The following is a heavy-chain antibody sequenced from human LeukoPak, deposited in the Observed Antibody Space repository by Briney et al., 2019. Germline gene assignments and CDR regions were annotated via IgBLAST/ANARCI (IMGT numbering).Heavy chain of an antibody. D-gene: IGHD2-2*01. CDR1: GYTFTSYD. J-gene: IGHJ4*02. CDR2: MNPNSGNT. Sequence: ASVKVSCKASGYTFTSYDINWVRQATGQGLEWMGWMNPNSGNTGYAQKFQGRVTMTRNTSISTAYMELSSLRSEDTAVYYCARRPPIVVVPAAMEGDYWGQGTLVTVSS. V-gene: IGHV1-8*01. CDR3: ARRPPIVVVPAAMEGDY.